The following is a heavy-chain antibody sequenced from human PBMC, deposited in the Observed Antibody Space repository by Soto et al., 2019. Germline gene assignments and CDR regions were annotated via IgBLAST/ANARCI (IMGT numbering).Heavy chain of an antibody. CDR1: GDSVSSYY. J-gene: IGHJ4*02. CDR2: VYHSGTT. V-gene: IGHV4-59*08. D-gene: IGHD2-15*01. CDR3: ARGGPPFIDY. Sequence: PSETLSLTCTVSGDSVSSYYWSWIRLPPGKGLEWIGYVYHSGTTNYNPSLTSRVTISVDTSKNQFSLKLSSVTAADTAVYYCARGGPPFIDYWGQGTLVTVSS.